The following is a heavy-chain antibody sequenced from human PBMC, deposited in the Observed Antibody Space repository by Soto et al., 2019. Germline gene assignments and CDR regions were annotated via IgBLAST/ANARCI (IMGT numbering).Heavy chain of an antibody. CDR2: ISYDGSNK. D-gene: IGHD3-3*01. CDR1: GFTFSSYG. V-gene: IGHV3-30*18. J-gene: IGHJ3*02. CDR3: AKDMYYDFWSGYLSRAFDI. Sequence: GGSLRLSCAASGFTFSSYGMHWVRQAPGKGLEWVAVISYDGSNKYYADSVKGRFTISRDNSKNTLYLQMNSLRAEDTAVYYCAKDMYYDFWSGYLSRAFDIWGQGTMVTVSS.